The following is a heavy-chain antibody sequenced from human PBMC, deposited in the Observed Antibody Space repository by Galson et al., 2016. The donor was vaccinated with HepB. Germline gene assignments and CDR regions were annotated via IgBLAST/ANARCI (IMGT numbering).Heavy chain of an antibody. J-gene: IGHJ4*02. CDR3: ARGHSYCSGPSCYLHDD. V-gene: IGHV4-4*07. D-gene: IGHD2-15*01. Sequence: SETLSLTCAVSGDSINRYYWSWIRQPAGKGLEWIGRIYSSGKSNYNPSLQSRVTMSVDTSKNQFSLKLNSVTAADTAVYYCARGHSYCSGPSCYLHDDWGQGVLVTVSS. CDR2: IYSSGKS. CDR1: GDSINRYY.